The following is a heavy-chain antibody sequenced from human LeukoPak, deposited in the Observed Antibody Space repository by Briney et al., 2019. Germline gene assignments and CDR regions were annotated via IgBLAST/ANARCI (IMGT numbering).Heavy chain of an antibody. D-gene: IGHD3-3*01. V-gene: IGHV3-48*01. Sequence: GGSLRLSCAASGFTLSSYSMNWVRQAPGKGLEWVSYISSSSSTIYYADSVKGRLTISRDNAKNSLYLQMNSLRAEDTAVYYCAKVAYRYNDFWSGYYYFDYWGQGTLVTVSS. CDR2: ISSSSSTI. CDR3: AKVAYRYNDFWSGYYYFDY. J-gene: IGHJ4*02. CDR1: GFTLSSYS.